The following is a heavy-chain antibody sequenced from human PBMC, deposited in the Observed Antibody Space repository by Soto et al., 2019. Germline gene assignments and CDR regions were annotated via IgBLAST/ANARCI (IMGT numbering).Heavy chain of an antibody. CDR2: IYASGSP. D-gene: IGHD1-26*01. J-gene: IGHJ4*02. CDR1: GGSVSVYY. V-gene: IGHV4-59*02. Sequence: SETLSLTCTISGGSVSVYYWSWIRQSTGQGLEWIGYIYASGSPYYNPSLRSRVTISADTSKNQISLKLTSPTAADTAVYYCTRGVGSSPPQYWGRGTLVTVSS. CDR3: TRGVGSSPPQY.